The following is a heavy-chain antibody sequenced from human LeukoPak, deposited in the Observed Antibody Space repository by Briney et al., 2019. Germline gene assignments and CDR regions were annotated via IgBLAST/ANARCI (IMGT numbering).Heavy chain of an antibody. Sequence: GRSLRLSCAASGFIFSSYGMHWVRQAPGKGLEWVAGIWYDGRNKYYEDSVKGRFSISRDNSKNIVFLQMNSLRAEDTAVYYCAREGTKMTEVVSNWFHPWGQGTLVTVSS. V-gene: IGHV3-33*01. CDR2: IWYDGRNK. CDR1: GFIFSSYG. J-gene: IGHJ5*02. CDR3: AREGTKMTEVVSNWFHP. D-gene: IGHD2-8*02.